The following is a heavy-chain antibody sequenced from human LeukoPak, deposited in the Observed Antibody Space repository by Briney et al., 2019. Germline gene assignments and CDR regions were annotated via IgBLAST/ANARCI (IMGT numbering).Heavy chain of an antibody. V-gene: IGHV3-23*01. CDR1: GFTFSNYA. CDR3: AKGLSASGRFNAFDI. D-gene: IGHD3-3*01. CDR2: ISGSGDNT. Sequence: GGSLRLSCAASGFTFSNYAMNWVRQAPGKGLEWVAAISGSGDNTYHADSVRGRFTISRDNSKNTLYLQMNSQRVEDTAVYHCAKGLSASGRFNAFDIWGQGTMVTVSS. J-gene: IGHJ3*02.